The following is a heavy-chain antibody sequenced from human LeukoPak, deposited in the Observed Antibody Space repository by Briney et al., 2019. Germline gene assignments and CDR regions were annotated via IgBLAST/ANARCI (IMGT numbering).Heavy chain of an antibody. Sequence: GASVKVSCKASGGTFSSYAISWVRQAPGQGLEWMGRIIPIFGTANYAQKFQGRVTITADKSTSTAYMELSSLRSEDTAVYYCASWVYCGGDCLDYWGQGTLVTVSS. CDR2: IIPIFGTA. CDR3: ASWVYCGGDCLDY. J-gene: IGHJ4*02. CDR1: GGTFSSYA. V-gene: IGHV1-69*06. D-gene: IGHD2-21*02.